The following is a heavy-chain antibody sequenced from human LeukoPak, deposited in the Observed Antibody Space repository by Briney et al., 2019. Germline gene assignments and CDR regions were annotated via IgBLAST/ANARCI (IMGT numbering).Heavy chain of an antibody. D-gene: IGHD3-22*01. CDR3: ARHRDRGGYYLYFDY. J-gene: IGHJ4*02. V-gene: IGHV4-34*01. CDR2: INHSGST. Sequence: PSETLSLTCAVYGGSFSGYYWSWIRQPPGKGLEWIGEINHSGSTNYNPSLKSRVTISVDTSKNQFSLKLSSVTAADTAVYYCARHRDRGGYYLYFDYWGQGTLVTVSS. CDR1: GGSFSGYY.